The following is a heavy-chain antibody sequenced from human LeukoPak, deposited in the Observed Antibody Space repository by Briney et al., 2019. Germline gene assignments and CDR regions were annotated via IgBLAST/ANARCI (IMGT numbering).Heavy chain of an antibody. J-gene: IGHJ6*02. V-gene: IGHV3-21*06. CDR1: GFKFPVFS. CDR2: ISGISDLI. Sequence: PGGSLRLSCAASGFKFPVFSMNWVRQAPGKGLEWVSSISGISDLIYYADSVKGRFTISRDNAKNLLYLEMNSLRVEDTAVYSCAREYDIYYYYGMDVWGQGTTVTVSS. CDR3: AREYDIYYYYGMDV. D-gene: IGHD3-9*01.